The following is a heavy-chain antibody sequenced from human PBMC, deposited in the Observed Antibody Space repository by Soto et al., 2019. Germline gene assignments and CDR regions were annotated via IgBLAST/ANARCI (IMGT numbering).Heavy chain of an antibody. V-gene: IGHV4-31*03. CDR3: ARVSYYYDSNYGMDV. Sequence: QVQLQESGPGLVKPSQTLSLTCTVSGGSISSGGYYWSWIRQHPGKGLEWIGYIYYSGSTYYNPSHKSRVTISVETSKNQFSRKLSSVTAADTAVYYCARVSYYYDSNYGMDVWGQGTTVTVSS. CDR1: GGSISSGGYY. CDR2: IYYSGST. D-gene: IGHD3-22*01. J-gene: IGHJ6*02.